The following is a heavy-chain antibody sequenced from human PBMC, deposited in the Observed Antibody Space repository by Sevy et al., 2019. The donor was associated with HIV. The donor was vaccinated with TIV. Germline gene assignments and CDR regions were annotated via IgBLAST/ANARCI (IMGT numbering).Heavy chain of an antibody. Sequence: GGSLRLSCAASGFTFSSHAMHWVRQAPGKGLEWVAVISYDGSNKYHADSVKGRFTISRDNSKNTLYLQMNTLSVEDTAVYYCAREVALFSSGWYEYFDYWGQGTLVTVSS. CDR2: ISYDGSNK. CDR3: AREVALFSSGWYEYFDY. V-gene: IGHV3-30-3*01. D-gene: IGHD6-19*01. J-gene: IGHJ4*02. CDR1: GFTFSSHA.